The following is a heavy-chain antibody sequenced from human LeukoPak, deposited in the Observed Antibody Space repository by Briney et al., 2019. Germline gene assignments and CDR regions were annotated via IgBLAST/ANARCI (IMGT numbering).Heavy chain of an antibody. CDR2: VYYSGST. J-gene: IGHJ6*03. CDR1: GGSISSSSYY. CDR3: AREIVDTAMAPGPLYYYYMDV. V-gene: IGHV4-39*07. Sequence: PSETLSLTCTVSGGSISSSSYYWGWIRQPPGTGLEWIGNVYYSGSTYYNPSLKSRVTISVDTSKNQFSLKLSSVTAADTAVYYCAREIVDTAMAPGPLYYYYMDVWGKGTTVTVSS. D-gene: IGHD5-18*01.